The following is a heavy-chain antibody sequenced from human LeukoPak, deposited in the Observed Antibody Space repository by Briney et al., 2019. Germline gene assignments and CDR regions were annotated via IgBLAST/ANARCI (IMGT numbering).Heavy chain of an antibody. V-gene: IGHV3-23*01. CDR1: GFSSSTYA. D-gene: IGHD4/OR15-4a*01. J-gene: IGHJ5*02. CDR2: MVGSGTR. Sequence: GGSLRLSCVASGFSSSTYAMAWVRQAPGKGLEWVSGMVGSGTRYYSDSVTGRFTISRDNSKNTVFLQMDSLRVEDTAIYYCAKDMHYGDGRWEFDPWGQGTLVTVSS. CDR3: AKDMHYGDGRWEFDP.